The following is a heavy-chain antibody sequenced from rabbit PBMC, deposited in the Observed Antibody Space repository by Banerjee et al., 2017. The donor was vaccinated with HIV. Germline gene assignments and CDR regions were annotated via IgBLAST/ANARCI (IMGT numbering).Heavy chain of an antibody. D-gene: IGHD1-1*01. Sequence: QSLEESGGDLVKPEGSLTLTCTASGFSFTNRFVMCWFRQAPGKGLEWIACINTSSGNTVYASWAKGRFTISKTSSTTVTLQMTSLTAADTATYFCARGVYLSNQNLWGPGTLVTVS. V-gene: IGHV1S40*01. J-gene: IGHJ4*01. CDR1: GFSFTNRFV. CDR3: ARGVYLSNQNL. CDR2: INTSSGNT.